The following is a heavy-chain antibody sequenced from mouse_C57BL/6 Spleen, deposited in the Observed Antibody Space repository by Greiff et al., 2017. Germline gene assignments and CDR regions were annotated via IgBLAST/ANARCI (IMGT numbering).Heavy chain of an antibody. D-gene: IGHD2-5*01. CDR3: ASGAYYSNHFWDY. CDR2: IYPGSGST. J-gene: IGHJ2*01. V-gene: IGHV1-55*01. Sequence: VQLQQPGAELVKPGASVQMSCKASGYTFTSYWITWVKQRPGQGLEWIGDIYPGSGSTNYNEKFKSKATLTVDTSSSTAYMQLSSLTSEDSAVYYCASGAYYSNHFWDYWGQGTTLTVSS. CDR1: GYTFTSYW.